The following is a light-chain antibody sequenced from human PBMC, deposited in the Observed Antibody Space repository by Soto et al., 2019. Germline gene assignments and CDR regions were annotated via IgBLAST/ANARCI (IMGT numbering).Light chain of an antibody. CDR3: QQYDNLPPT. J-gene: IGKJ2*01. CDR1: QDISNY. Sequence: DLQMTQSPSSLSASVGDRVTITCQASQDISNYLNWYQQKPGKAPKLLIYDASNLETGVPSRFSGRGAGTDFTFTISSLQPEDIATYDCQQYDNLPPTFGQGTKLEIK. CDR2: DAS. V-gene: IGKV1-33*01.